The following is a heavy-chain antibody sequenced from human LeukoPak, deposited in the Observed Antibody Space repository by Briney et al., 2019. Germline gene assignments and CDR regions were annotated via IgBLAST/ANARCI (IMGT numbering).Heavy chain of an antibody. CDR3: AKDLDPFLRGSLDY. Sequence: PGGSLRLSCAASGFTFSSYAMSWVRQAPGKGLEWVAFIRYDGSNKYYADSVKGRFTISRDNSKNTLYLQMNSLRAEDTAVYYCAKDLDPFLRGSLDYWGQGTLVTVSS. CDR2: IRYDGSNK. V-gene: IGHV3-30*02. J-gene: IGHJ4*02. CDR1: GFTFSSYA. D-gene: IGHD3-10*01.